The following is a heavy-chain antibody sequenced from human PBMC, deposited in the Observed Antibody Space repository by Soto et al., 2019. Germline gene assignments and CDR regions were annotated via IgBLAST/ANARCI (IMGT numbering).Heavy chain of an antibody. CDR2: IYNDGSST. CDR1: GFTFSSYW. V-gene: IGHV3-74*01. Sequence: GSLRLSCAASGFTFSSYWTHWVRQAPGEGLVWVSQIYNDGSSTSYADSVKGRFTISRDSAKTTLYLQMNSLRAEDTAVYFCERGTSGLPGFDYWGQGALVTVSS. CDR3: ERGTSGLPGFDY. D-gene: IGHD6-19*01. J-gene: IGHJ4*02.